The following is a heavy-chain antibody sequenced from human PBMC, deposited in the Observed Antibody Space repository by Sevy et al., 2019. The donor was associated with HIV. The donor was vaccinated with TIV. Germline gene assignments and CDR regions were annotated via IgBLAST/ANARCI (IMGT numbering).Heavy chain of an antibody. V-gene: IGHV3-15*07. CDR1: GFTSSNAW. Sequence: GGSLRLSCAASGFTSSNAWMNWVRQAPGKGLEWVGRIKSKTDGGTTDYAAPVKGRFTISRDDSKNTLYLQMNSLKTEDTAVYYCTTAGRITMVRGVIITIYPYYYYGMDVWGQGTTVTVSS. CDR3: TTAGRITMVRGVIITIYPYYYYGMDV. D-gene: IGHD3-10*01. J-gene: IGHJ6*02. CDR2: IKSKTDGGTT.